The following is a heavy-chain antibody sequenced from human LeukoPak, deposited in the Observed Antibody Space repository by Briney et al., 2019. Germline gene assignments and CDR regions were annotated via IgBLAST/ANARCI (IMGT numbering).Heavy chain of an antibody. V-gene: IGHV3-23*01. Sequence: PGGSLRLSCAASGFPFSSYVMSWVRQAPGKGLEWVSGLSGSGGSTYYADSVKGRFTISRDNSKNTLYLQMNSLRAEDTAVYYCAKGAYYGDYGDSWDYWGQGTLVTVSS. CDR3: AKGAYYGDYGDSWDY. CDR1: GFPFSSYV. J-gene: IGHJ4*02. CDR2: LSGSGGST. D-gene: IGHD4-17*01.